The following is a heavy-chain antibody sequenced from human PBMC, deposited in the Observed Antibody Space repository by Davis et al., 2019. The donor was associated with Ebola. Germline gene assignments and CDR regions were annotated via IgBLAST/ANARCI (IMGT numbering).Heavy chain of an antibody. CDR1: GYTFTSYA. V-gene: IGHV1-3*01. D-gene: IGHD2-15*01. Sequence: ASVKVSCKASGYTFTSYAMHWVRQAPGQRLEWMGWINAGNGNTKYSQKFQGRVTITRDTSASTAYMELSSLRSEDTAVYYCAREKGYCSGGSCYSGVNWFDPWGQGTLVTVSS. CDR3: AREKGYCSGGSCYSGVNWFDP. J-gene: IGHJ5*02. CDR2: INAGNGNT.